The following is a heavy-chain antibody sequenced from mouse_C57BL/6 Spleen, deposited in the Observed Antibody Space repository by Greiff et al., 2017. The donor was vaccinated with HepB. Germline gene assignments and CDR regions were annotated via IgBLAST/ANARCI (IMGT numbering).Heavy chain of an antibody. CDR2: INPSSGYT. D-gene: IGHD2-4*01. V-gene: IGHV1-7*01. CDR3: QIYYDYEDRYFDV. CDR1: GYTFTSYW. J-gene: IGHJ1*03. Sequence: QVQLQQSGAELAKPGASVKLSCKASGYTFTSYWMHWVKQRPGQGLEWIGYINPSSGYTKYNQKFKDKATLTADKSSSTAYMQLSSLTYEDSAVYYCQIYYDYEDRYFDVWGTGTTVTVSS.